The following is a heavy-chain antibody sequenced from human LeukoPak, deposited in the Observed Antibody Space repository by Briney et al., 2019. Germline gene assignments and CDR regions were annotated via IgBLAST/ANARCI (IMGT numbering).Heavy chain of an antibody. D-gene: IGHD1-26*01. V-gene: IGHV1-2*02. CDR3: SRWVWSRSIYYFDS. Sequence: ASVKVSCKASGYTFTGYYMHWERQAPGQGLEWMGWISPSNGATNYAQNFQGRVTMTSDTSISTGYVELSRLRSDDTAVYYCSRWVWSRSIYYFDSWGQGSLVTVSS. CDR1: GYTFTGYY. J-gene: IGHJ4*02. CDR2: ISPSNGAT.